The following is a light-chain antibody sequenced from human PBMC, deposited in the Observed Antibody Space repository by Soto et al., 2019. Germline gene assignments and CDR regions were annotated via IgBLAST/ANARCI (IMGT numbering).Light chain of an antibody. V-gene: IGKV1-27*01. CDR2: AAS. CDR3: QKYNSAPRIT. CDR1: QGISNY. Sequence: DIQMTQSPSSLSASVGDRVTITCRASQGISNYLAWYQQKPGKVPKLLIYAASTLQSGVPSRFSGSGSGTDFTLTISSLQPEDVATYYGQKYNSAPRITFGPGPKVDIK. J-gene: IGKJ3*01.